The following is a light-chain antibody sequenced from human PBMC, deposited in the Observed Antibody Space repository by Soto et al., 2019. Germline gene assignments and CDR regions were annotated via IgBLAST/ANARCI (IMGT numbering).Light chain of an antibody. J-gene: IGKJ2*01. CDR3: RRYNNHSPT. CDR2: DAS. Sequence: DIQMTQSPSTLSASVGDRVTITCRASQSIHRWLAWYQQKPGKAPKLLIYDASSLQSGVPSRFSGSGSGTEFTLTNSSPQPDDFGSNYFRRYNNHSPTLGQGTKLAIK. V-gene: IGKV1-5*01. CDR1: QSIHRW.